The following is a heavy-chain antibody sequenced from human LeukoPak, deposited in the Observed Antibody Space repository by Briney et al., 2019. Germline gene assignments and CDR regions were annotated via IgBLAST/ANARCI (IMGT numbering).Heavy chain of an antibody. CDR3: ARVNEAGYNRPLGY. CDR1: GYTFTGYY. D-gene: IGHD5-24*01. CDR2: ISPNSGGT. V-gene: IGHV1-2*02. Sequence: ASVTVSCKASGYTFTGYYMHWVRQAPGQGLEWMGWISPNSGGTNYAQKFQGRVTMTRDTSISTAYMELSRLRSDDTAVYYCARVNEAGYNRPLGYWGQGTLVTASS. J-gene: IGHJ4*02.